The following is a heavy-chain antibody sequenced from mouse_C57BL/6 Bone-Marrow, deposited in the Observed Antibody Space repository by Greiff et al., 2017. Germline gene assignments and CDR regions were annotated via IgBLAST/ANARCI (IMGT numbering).Heavy chain of an antibody. Sequence: EVQLQQSVAELVRPGASVQLSCTASGFNIKNTYMHWVKQRPEQGLEWIGRIDPANGNTKYAPKFQGTATLTADTSSNTAYLQLSSLTSEHTAMKYCARSYDYNWYCDGWGTGTTVSVSS. J-gene: IGHJ1*03. CDR2: IDPANGNT. D-gene: IGHD2-4*01. V-gene: IGHV14-3*01. CDR3: ARSYDYNWYCDG. CDR1: GFNIKNTY.